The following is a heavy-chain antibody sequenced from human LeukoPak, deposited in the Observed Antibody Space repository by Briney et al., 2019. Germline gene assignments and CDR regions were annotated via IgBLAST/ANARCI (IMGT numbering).Heavy chain of an antibody. J-gene: IGHJ5*02. D-gene: IGHD4-11*01. CDR3: AKDRYSNYGNWFDP. Sequence: GGSLRLSCAASGFAFNNAWTTWVRQAPGEGLEWVSAISGGGGTTHYADSVKGRFAVSRDNSKNILYLQMTNLRHEDTALYYCAKDRYSNYGNWFDPWGQGTQVTVIS. CDR1: GFAFNNAW. CDR2: ISGGGGTT. V-gene: IGHV3-23*01.